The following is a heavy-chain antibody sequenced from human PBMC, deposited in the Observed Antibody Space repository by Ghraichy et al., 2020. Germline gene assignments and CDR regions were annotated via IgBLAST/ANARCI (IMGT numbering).Heavy chain of an antibody. Sequence: GGSLRLSCAASGFTFSSYGMHWVRQAPGKGLEWVAFIRYDGSNKYYADSVKGRFTISRDNSKNTLYLQMNSLRAEDTAVYYCAKALPDYYDSSGPFDYWGQGTLVTVSS. V-gene: IGHV3-30*02. D-gene: IGHD3-22*01. CDR1: GFTFSSYG. CDR3: AKALPDYYDSSGPFDY. J-gene: IGHJ4*02. CDR2: IRYDGSNK.